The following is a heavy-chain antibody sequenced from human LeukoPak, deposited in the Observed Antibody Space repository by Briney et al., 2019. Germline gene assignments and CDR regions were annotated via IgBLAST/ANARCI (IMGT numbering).Heavy chain of an antibody. J-gene: IGHJ3*02. CDR3: VSSPYYYDSSGYLNAFDI. Sequence: SETLSLTCAVSGGSISSGGYSWSWIRQPPGKGLEWIGYIYLSGSTYYNPSLKSRATISVDRSKNQFSLKLSSVTAADTAVYYCVSSPYYYDSSGYLNAFDIWGQGTMVTVSS. CDR1: GGSISSGGYS. CDR2: IYLSGST. D-gene: IGHD3-22*01. V-gene: IGHV4-30-2*01.